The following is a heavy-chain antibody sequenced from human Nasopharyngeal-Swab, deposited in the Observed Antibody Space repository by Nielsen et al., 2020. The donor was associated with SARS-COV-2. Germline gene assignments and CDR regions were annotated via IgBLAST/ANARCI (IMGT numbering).Heavy chain of an antibody. J-gene: IGHJ3*02. Sequence: GEALKISWAASGFTFSSYWMSWVSQAPGKGLEWVANIKQDGSEKYYVDSVKGRFTISRDNAKNSLYLQMNSLRAEDTAVYYCARGDSSSWTDDAFDIWGQGTMVTVSS. D-gene: IGHD6-13*01. CDR2: IKQDGSEK. V-gene: IGHV3-7*01. CDR3: ARGDSSSWTDDAFDI. CDR1: GFTFSSYW.